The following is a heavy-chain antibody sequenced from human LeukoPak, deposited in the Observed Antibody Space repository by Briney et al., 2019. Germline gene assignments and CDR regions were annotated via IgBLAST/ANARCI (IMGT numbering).Heavy chain of an antibody. CDR2: IVVGSGNT. Sequence: TSVKVSCKASGFTFTSSAVQWVRQARGQRLEWIGWIVVGSGNTNYAQKFQERVTITRDMSTSTAYVELSSLRSEDTAVYYCAGDSYYDSSGYYHRGAFDIWGQGTMVTVSS. CDR3: AGDSYYDSSGYYHRGAFDI. V-gene: IGHV1-58*01. J-gene: IGHJ3*02. CDR1: GFTFTSSA. D-gene: IGHD3-22*01.